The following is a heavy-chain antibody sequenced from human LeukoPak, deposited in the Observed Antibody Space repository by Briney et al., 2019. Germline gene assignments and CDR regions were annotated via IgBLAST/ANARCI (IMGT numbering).Heavy chain of an antibody. Sequence: ASVNVSCKASGYTLTSYDINWVRQATGQGLEWMGWMNPNSGRTGYAQNFQGRITITRNTSISTAYMELSSLRSEDTAVYYCTRETSSRYFDYWGQGTLVTVSS. CDR3: TRETSSRYFDY. J-gene: IGHJ4*02. CDR1: GYTLTSYD. V-gene: IGHV1-8*01. CDR2: MNPNSGRT.